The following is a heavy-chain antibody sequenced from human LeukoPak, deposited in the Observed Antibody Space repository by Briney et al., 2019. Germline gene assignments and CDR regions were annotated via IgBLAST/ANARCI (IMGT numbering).Heavy chain of an antibody. CDR1: GFSFSDDW. CDR2: IKHKRDGGTP. CDR3: TYQLLGGGNS. V-gene: IGHV3-15*01. J-gene: IGHJ4*02. Sequence: PGGSLRLSCAASGFSFSDDWMSWVRQAPGKGLEWVGRIKHKRDGGTPDYAAPVKGRFTISRDDSKNMLYLEMNSLKIEDTAVYYCTYQLLGGGNSWGQGTVVTVSS. D-gene: IGHD2-2*01.